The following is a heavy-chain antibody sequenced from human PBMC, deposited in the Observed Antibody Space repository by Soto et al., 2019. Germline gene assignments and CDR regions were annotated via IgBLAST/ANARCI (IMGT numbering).Heavy chain of an antibody. CDR2: ISHSGST. CDR3: ARASQMVINPYYYPMDV. CDR1: GGSISDDY. J-gene: IGHJ6*02. D-gene: IGHD3-22*01. Sequence: SETLSLTCTVSGGSISDDYWSWIRQPPGKGLEWIGHISHSGSTNYNPSLKSRVTISVDTSKRQFSLKLSSVTAADTAVYYCARASQMVINPYYYPMDVWGQGTTVTVSS. V-gene: IGHV4-59*01.